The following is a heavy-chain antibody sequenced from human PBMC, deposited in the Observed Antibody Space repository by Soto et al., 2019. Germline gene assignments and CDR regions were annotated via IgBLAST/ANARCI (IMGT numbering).Heavy chain of an antibody. CDR2: IGTAGDT. D-gene: IGHD3-3*01. J-gene: IGHJ4*02. CDR3: ARSLSGRIWSGYYGGSFDY. V-gene: IGHV3-13*01. Sequence: GGSLRLSCAASGFTFSSYDMHWVRQATGKGLEWVSAIGTAGDTYYPGSVKGRFTISRENAKNSLYLQMNSLRAGDTAVYYCARSLSGRIWSGYYGGSFDYWGQGTLVTVSS. CDR1: GFTFSSYD.